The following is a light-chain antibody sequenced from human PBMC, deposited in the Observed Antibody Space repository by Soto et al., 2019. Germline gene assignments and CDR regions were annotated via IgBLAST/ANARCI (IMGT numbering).Light chain of an antibody. CDR2: EVS. V-gene: IGLV2-14*01. CDR3: SSYTRSSTWV. CDR1: SSDVGGYNY. Sequence: SVLTQPASVSGSPGQSITISCTGTSSDVGGYNYVSWYQQHPGKAPKLMIYEVSNRLSGVSNRFSGSKSGNTASLTISGLQAEDEADYYCSSYTRSSTWVFGGGTKLTVL. J-gene: IGLJ3*02.